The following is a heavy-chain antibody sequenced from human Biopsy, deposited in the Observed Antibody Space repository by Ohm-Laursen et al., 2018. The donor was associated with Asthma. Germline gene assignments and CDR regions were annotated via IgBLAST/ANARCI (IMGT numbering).Heavy chain of an antibody. CDR3: VGDGTDDAFDI. V-gene: IGHV3-30*01. J-gene: IGHJ3*02. CDR2: ISKDASTQ. Sequence: SLRLSCSASGFSFSNFAIHWVRQAPGKGLEWVGVISKDASTQDYADSVKSRFTMARDNSKNTLDLQMNSLREEDTAVYYCVGDGTDDAFDIWGQGTVVSVSS. D-gene: IGHD1-1*01. CDR1: GFSFSNFA.